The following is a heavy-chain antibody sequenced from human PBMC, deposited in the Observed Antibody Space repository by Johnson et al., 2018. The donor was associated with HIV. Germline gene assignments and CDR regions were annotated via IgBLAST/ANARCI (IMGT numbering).Heavy chain of an antibody. CDR1: GFTFSSYG. CDR3: ANEYFDI. V-gene: IGHV3-30*02. J-gene: IGHJ3*02. CDR2: IRYDGSNK. Sequence: QVQLMESGGGVVQPGGSLRLSCAASGFTFSSYGMHWVRQAPGKGLEWVAFIRYDGSNKYYGDSVKGRFTISRDTSKNTLYLQMNSLRTEDTAVYYCANEYFDIWGQGTMVTVSS.